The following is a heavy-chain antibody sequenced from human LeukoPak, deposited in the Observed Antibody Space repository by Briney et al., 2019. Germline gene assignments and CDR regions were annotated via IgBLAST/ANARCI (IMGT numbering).Heavy chain of an antibody. D-gene: IGHD6-19*01. CDR2: ISGSGGST. J-gene: IGHJ6*02. CDR3: ARELSSGWYYYYGMDV. Sequence: PGGSLRLSCAASGFTFINYAMSWVRQAPGKGLEWVPVISGSGGSTYYTDSVKGRFTISRDNSKNTVYLQMSSLRAEDTAVYYCARELSSGWYYYYGMDVWGQGTTVTVSS. V-gene: IGHV3-23*01. CDR1: GFTFINYA.